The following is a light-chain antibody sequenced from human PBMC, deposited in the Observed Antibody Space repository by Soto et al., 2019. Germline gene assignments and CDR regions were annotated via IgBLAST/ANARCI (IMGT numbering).Light chain of an antibody. Sequence: QSVLTQPPSVSGAPGQRVTISCTGSSSNIGAGYDVHWYQQLPGTAPKLLIYGNTNRPSGVPDRFSGSKSGTSASLAITGLQPEDEADYYCASYTTANTLGGVFGGGTKLTVL. CDR3: ASYTTANTLGGV. CDR2: GNT. J-gene: IGLJ3*02. CDR1: SSNIGAGYD. V-gene: IGLV1-40*01.